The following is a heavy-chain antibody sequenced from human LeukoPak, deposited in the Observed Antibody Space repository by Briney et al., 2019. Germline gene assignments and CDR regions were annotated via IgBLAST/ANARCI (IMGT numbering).Heavy chain of an antibody. Sequence: GGSLRLSCAASGFTFSSYAMNWVRQAPGKGLEWVSALYIGGNTYYADSVRGRFTISRDNSENTLYLQMNSLRAEDTAIYYCMTAAGYNFGQYWGQGTLVTVSS. CDR3: MTAAGYNFGQY. D-gene: IGHD5-18*01. CDR2: LYIGGNT. V-gene: IGHV3-23*05. CDR1: GFTFSSYA. J-gene: IGHJ4*02.